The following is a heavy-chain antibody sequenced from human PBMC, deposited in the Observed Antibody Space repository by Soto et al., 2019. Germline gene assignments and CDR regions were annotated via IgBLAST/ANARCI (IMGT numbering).Heavy chain of an antibody. CDR3: ARLVRGVTRGYYYGMDV. D-gene: IGHD3-10*01. CDR2: IYYSGST. V-gene: IGHV4-39*01. Sequence: LSLTCTVSGGSISSSSYYWGWIRQPPGKGLEWIGSIYYSGSTYYNPSLKSRVTISVDTSKNQFSLKLSSVTAADTAVYYCARLVRGVTRGYYYGMDVWGQGTTVTVSS. CDR1: GGSISSSSYY. J-gene: IGHJ6*02.